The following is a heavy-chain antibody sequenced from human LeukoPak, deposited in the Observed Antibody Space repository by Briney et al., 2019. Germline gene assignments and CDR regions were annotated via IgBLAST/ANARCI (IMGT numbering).Heavy chain of an antibody. D-gene: IGHD6-13*01. V-gene: IGHV6-1*01. CDR2: TYYMSKWYN. CDR1: GDSVSSNSAA. Sequence: SQTLSLTCAISGDSVSSNSAAWNWIRQSPSRGLEWLGRTYYMSKWYNDYAVSVKSRITINPDTSKNQFSLKLSSVTAADTAVYYCARRVIAAAGRFDYWGQGTLVTVST. J-gene: IGHJ4*02. CDR3: ARRVIAAAGRFDY.